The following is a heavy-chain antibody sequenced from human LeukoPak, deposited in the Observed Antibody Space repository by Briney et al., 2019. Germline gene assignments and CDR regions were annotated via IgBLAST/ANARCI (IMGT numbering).Heavy chain of an antibody. CDR3: AKEGSVCTNGICRYFDQ. CDR1: GFTFSSYS. J-gene: IGHJ4*02. Sequence: GGSLRLSCAASGFTFSSYSMKWVRQAPGKGLEWVSSISSSSSYIYYADSVKGRFTISRDNAKNSLYLQMNSLRAEDTAVYYCAKEGSVCTNGICRYFDQWGRGTLVTVSS. CDR2: ISSSSSYI. V-gene: IGHV3-21*01. D-gene: IGHD2-8*01.